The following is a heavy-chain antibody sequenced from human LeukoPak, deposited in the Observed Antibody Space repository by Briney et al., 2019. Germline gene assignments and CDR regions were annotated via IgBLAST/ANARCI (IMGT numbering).Heavy chain of an antibody. J-gene: IGHJ4*02. CDR2: IYYSGST. D-gene: IGHD3-22*01. CDR1: GGSISGYY. Sequence: PSETLSLTCTVSGGSISGYYWSWIRQPPGKGLEWIGYIYYSGSTNYNPSLKSRVTISVDTSKNQFSLKLSSVTAADTAVYYCARVGVDSSGYPFDYWGQGTLVTVSS. V-gene: IGHV4-59*01. CDR3: ARVGVDSSGYPFDY.